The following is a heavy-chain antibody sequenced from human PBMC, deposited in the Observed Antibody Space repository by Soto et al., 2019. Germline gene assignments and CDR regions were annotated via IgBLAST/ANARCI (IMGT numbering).Heavy chain of an antibody. CDR3: ARDGTKLWLSGRDRFDP. V-gene: IGHV4-30-4*01. CDR2: IYSNGSS. Sequence: QVQLQESGPGLVKPSETLSLTCAVSGGSISSGNYYWSGLRQSPGNGLEWIGYIYSNGSSYYNPSLRSRVSMSVDTSKNQVSLNLNSVTAADTAGYYCARDGTKLWLSGRDRFDPWVQGTLVTVSS. D-gene: IGHD3-22*01. J-gene: IGHJ5*02. CDR1: GGSISSGNYY.